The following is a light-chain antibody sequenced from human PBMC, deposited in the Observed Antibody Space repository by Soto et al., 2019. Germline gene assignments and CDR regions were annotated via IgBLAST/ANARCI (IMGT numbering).Light chain of an antibody. CDR1: QSVGSRW. V-gene: IGKV3-20*01. CDR3: QQYYSSRT. CDR2: GGS. J-gene: IGKJ1*01. Sequence: EIVLTQSPGTVSLSPGERATLSCRACQSVGSRWLAWYQQKPGQAPRVLIYGGSNRATGIPDRFSGSGSGTDFTLTTSRLEPEDFAVYYCQQYYSSRTFGQGTKVEMK.